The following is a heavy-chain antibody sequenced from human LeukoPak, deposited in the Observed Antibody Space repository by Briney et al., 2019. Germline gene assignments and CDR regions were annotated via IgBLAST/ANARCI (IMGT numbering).Heavy chain of an antibody. J-gene: IGHJ5*02. Sequence: GASVKVSCKASGGTFSSYAISWVRQAPGQGLEWMGGIIPIFGTANYAQKFQGRVTITADESTSTAYMELSSLRSEDTAVYYCAREHMGGGYPGTNWFDPWGQGTLVTVSS. CDR2: IIPIFGTA. D-gene: IGHD1-26*01. CDR1: GGTFSSYA. V-gene: IGHV1-69*01. CDR3: AREHMGGGYPGTNWFDP.